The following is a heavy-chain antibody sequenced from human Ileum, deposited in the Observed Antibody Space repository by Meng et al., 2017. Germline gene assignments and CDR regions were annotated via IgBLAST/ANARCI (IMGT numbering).Heavy chain of an antibody. CDR3: ARRRGYYTSGDSE. CDR2: FDYTGAT. V-gene: IGHV4-34*01. D-gene: IGHD3-10*01. Sequence: GLLKPAWSPSPPFPLYGGSSSAFDWIWSRQAPGRGLEWIGDFDYTGATNYNPSLKSRLSISLDTSKNQFSLSLSSVTAADTAIYYCARRRGYYTSGDSEWGQGTLVTVSS. CDR1: GGSSSAFD. J-gene: IGHJ4*02.